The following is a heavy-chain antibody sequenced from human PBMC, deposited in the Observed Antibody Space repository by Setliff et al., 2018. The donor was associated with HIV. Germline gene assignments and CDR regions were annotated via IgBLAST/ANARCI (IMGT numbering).Heavy chain of an antibody. CDR1: GFNFKNAW. V-gene: IGHV3-15*01. CDR3: VKDTIEVLRIFSDH. D-gene: IGHD3-9*01. CDR2: IKSRVDGETT. Sequence: PGGSLRLSCAGSGFNFKNAWMSWVRQAPGKGLEWVGRIKSRVDGETTAYAAPLKGRFTISRDDSKNTLYLQMDSLSTEDTAVYYCVKDTIEVLRIFSDHWGQGTLVTVSS. J-gene: IGHJ4*02.